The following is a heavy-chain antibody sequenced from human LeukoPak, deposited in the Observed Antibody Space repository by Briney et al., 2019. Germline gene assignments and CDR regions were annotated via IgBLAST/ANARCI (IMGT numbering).Heavy chain of an antibody. V-gene: IGHV1-18*01. CDR3: ARDMITGGEDYYYYMDV. CDR2: ISAYNGNT. D-gene: IGHD7-27*01. Sequence: GASVKVSCKASGYIFTSYGISWVRQAPGQGLEWMGWISAYNGNTNYAQKLQGRVTMTTDTSTSTAYMELRSLRSDDTAVYYCARDMITGGEDYYYYMDVWGKGTTVTVSS. J-gene: IGHJ6*03. CDR1: GYIFTSYG.